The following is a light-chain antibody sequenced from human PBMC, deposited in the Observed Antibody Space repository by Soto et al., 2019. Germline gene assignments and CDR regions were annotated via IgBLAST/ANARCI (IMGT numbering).Light chain of an antibody. V-gene: IGKV1-39*01. J-gene: IGKJ4*01. CDR2: ASS. Sequence: PVTQSPTSLSASVGDRVTITCRASRSIGNNLNWYQVKPGKAPKLLIFASSTLQSGVPSRFSGSGSGADFSLTISSLQPEDLAIYYCQQSYSNIFSFGGGTRVEL. CDR1: RSIGNN. CDR3: QQSYSNIFS.